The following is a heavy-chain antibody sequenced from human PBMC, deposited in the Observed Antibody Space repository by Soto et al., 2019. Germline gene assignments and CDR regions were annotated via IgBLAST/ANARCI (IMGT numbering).Heavy chain of an antibody. Sequence: XGSLILSCSASGVTFSNYWMSWVRQAPGKGLEWVANIKEDGSEKYYVDSVKGRFTISRDNAKNSLYVQMNSLRSDDTAVYYCARVDVLRFLEWLIWGQGTLVTVSS. J-gene: IGHJ4*02. CDR1: GVTFSNYW. CDR3: ARVDVLRFLEWLI. CDR2: IKEDGSEK. D-gene: IGHD3-3*01. V-gene: IGHV3-7*03.